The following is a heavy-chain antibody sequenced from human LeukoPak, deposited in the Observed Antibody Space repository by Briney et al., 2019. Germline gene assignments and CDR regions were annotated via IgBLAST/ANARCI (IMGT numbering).Heavy chain of an antibody. D-gene: IGHD3-10*01. CDR3: ALWSYYYYGLDV. Sequence: GASVKASCKASGYTFTSYYMHWVRQAPGQGLEWMGIINPSGGSTSYAQKFQGRVTMTRDTSTSTVYMELSSLRSEDTAVYYCALWSYYYYGLDVWGQGTTVTVSS. V-gene: IGHV1-46*01. J-gene: IGHJ6*02. CDR1: GYTFTSYY. CDR2: INPSGGST.